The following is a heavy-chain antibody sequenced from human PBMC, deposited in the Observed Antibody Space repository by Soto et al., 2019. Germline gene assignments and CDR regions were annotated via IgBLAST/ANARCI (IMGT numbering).Heavy chain of an antibody. CDR3: ASAGSTVVKSQYWFDS. D-gene: IGHD2-15*01. CDR1: GSTFTGYY. V-gene: IGHV1-2*02. J-gene: IGHJ5*01. Sequence: ASVKVSCKASGSTFTGYYMHWVRQAPGQGLEWMGWINPNSGDTNYAQKFQGRVTMTRDTSISTAYMELRRLRSDDTAVYCCASAGSTVVKSQYWFDSWGQGTLVTVSS. CDR2: INPNSGDT.